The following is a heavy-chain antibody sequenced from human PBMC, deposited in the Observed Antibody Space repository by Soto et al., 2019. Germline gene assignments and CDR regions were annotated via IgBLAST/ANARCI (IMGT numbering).Heavy chain of an antibody. D-gene: IGHD6-13*01. Sequence: GGSLRLSCAASGFTLSSYEMNWVRQAPGKGLEWVSYISSSGSTIYYADSVKGRFTISRDNAKNSLYLQMNSLRAEDTAVYYCARDAAAQIGSSWYWYFDLWGRGTLVTVSS. CDR3: ARDAAAQIGSSWYWYFDL. J-gene: IGHJ2*01. V-gene: IGHV3-48*03. CDR2: ISSSGSTI. CDR1: GFTLSSYE.